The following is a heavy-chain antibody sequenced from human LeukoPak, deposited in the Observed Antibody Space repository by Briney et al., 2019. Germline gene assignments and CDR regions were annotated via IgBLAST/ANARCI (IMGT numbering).Heavy chain of an antibody. V-gene: IGHV3-30-3*01. J-gene: IGHJ4*02. CDR1: GFTFSSYA. CDR2: ISYDGSNK. D-gene: IGHD5-18*01. CDR3: ARERGEGYSYGSTDY. Sequence: GGSLRLSCAASGFTFSSYAMHWVRQAPGKGLEWVAVISYDGSNKYYADSVKGRFTISRDNSKNTLYLQMNSLRAEDTAVYYCARERGEGYSYGSTDYWGQGTLVTVSS.